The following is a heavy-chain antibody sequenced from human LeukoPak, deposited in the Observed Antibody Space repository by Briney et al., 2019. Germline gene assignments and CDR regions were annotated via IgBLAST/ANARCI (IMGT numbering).Heavy chain of an antibody. CDR1: GLTLSNYW. CDR3: AARSSGNPYF. CDR2: IKRDGSEK. D-gene: IGHD1-26*01. J-gene: IGHJ4*02. V-gene: IGHV3-7*03. Sequence: PGGSLRLSCTASGLTLSNYWMIWVRQAPGKGLQWVAKIKRDGSEKYHVDSVKGRFTISRDNAEDSLYLQMNSLRVEDTAVYYCAARSSGNPYFWGQGTLVTVSS.